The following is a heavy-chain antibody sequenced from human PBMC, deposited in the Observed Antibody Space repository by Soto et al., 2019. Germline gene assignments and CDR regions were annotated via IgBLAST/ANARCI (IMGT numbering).Heavy chain of an antibody. J-gene: IGHJ4*02. Sequence: GGSLRLSCAASGFTFSNYAMNWVRQAPGKGLEWVSSISSGGETFYADSVRGRFTISRDNSKNTLYLQMNSLRVEDTAVYYCAKDLRGTTSCSGCYLDCWGQGNLVTVSS. D-gene: IGHD2-2*01. CDR3: AKDLRGTTSCSGCYLDC. CDR2: ISSGGET. V-gene: IGHV3-23*01. CDR1: GFTFSNYA.